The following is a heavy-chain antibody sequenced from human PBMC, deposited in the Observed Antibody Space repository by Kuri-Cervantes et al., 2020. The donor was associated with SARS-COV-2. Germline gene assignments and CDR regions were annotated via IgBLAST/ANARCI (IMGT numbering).Heavy chain of an antibody. V-gene: IGHV3-21*01. CDR2: ISSSSSYI. J-gene: IGHJ6*02. D-gene: IGHD6-6*01. CDR1: GFTFSSYS. Sequence: GESLKISCAASGFTFSSYSMNWVRQAPGKGLEWVSSISSSSSYIYYADSEKGRFTISRDNAKNSMYLQMNSLRGEDTAVYYCARDRGKIAARIYYYYGMDVWGQGTTVTVSS. CDR3: ARDRGKIAARIYYYYGMDV.